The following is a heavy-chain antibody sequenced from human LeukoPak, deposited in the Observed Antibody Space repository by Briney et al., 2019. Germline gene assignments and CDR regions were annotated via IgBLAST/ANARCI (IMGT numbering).Heavy chain of an antibody. V-gene: IGHV4-38-2*01. CDR1: SYSISTGYY. J-gene: IGHJ4*02. CDR2: IYLSGIT. CDR3: AKVAVGVTKSFDY. Sequence: PSETLSLTCAVSSYSISTGYYWGWIRQPPGKGLEWLGSIYLSGITYYNPSLKSRVTISVDTSKNQFSLKLSSVTAADTAVYYCAKVAVGVTKSFDYWGQGTLVTVSS. D-gene: IGHD1-26*01.